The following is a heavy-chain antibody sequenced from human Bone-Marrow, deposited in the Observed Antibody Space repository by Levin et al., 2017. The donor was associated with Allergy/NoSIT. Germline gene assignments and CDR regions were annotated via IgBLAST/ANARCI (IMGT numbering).Heavy chain of an antibody. CDR3: ARATSSWYPIDY. D-gene: IGHD6-13*01. CDR2: ISSSSSSM. CDR1: GFTLSSYE. J-gene: IGHJ4*02. Sequence: GESLKISCAASGFTLSSYEMNWVRQAPGKGLEWISYISSSSSSMYYVDSVKGRFTISRDNAKNSLYLQMHSPRAEDTAVYFCARATSSWYPIDYWGQGTLVTVSS. V-gene: IGHV3-48*03.